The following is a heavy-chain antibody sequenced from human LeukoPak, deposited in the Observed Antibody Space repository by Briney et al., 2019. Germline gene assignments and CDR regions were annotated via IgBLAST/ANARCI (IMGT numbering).Heavy chain of an antibody. D-gene: IGHD3-10*01. CDR3: AREYGSGSIPF. CDR2: IIPIFGTA. V-gene: IGHV1-69*06. CDR1: GGTFSSYA. J-gene: IGHJ4*02. Sequence: GASVKVSCKASGGTFSSYAISWVRQAPGQGLEWMGGIIPIFGTANYAQKFQGRVTITADKSTSTAYMELSSLRSEDTAVYYCAREYGSGSIPFWGQGTLVTVSS.